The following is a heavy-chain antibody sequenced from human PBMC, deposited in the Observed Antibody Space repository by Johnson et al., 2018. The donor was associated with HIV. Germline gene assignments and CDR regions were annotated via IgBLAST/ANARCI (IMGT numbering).Heavy chain of an antibody. CDR2: IRYDGSNK. CDR1: GFTFSTYG. J-gene: IGHJ3*02. V-gene: IGHV3-30*02. D-gene: IGHD6-6*01. CDR3: ANFGSSSSRSAFDI. Sequence: QVQLVESGGGVVQPGGSLRLSCAASGFTFSTYGMHWVRQAPGKGLEWVAFIRYDGSNKYYADSVKGRFTISRDNSKNTLYLQMNSLRAEDTAVYYCANFGSSSSRSAFDIWGQGTMVTVSS.